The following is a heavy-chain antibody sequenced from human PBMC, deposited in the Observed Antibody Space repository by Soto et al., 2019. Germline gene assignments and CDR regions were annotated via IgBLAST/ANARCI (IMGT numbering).Heavy chain of an antibody. CDR3: ARGGLRGEETIFGVVNNAFDI. V-gene: IGHV4-59*01. CDR1: GGSISSYY. Sequence: SETLSLTCTVSGGSISSYYWSWIRQPPGKGLEWIGYIYYSGSTNYNPSLKSRVTISVDTSKNQFSLKLSSVTAADTAVYYCARGGLRGEETIFGVVNNAFDIWGQGTMVTVSS. CDR2: IYYSGST. J-gene: IGHJ3*02. D-gene: IGHD3-3*01.